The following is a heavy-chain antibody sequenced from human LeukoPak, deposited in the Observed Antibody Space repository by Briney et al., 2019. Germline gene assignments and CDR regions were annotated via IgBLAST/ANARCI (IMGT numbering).Heavy chain of an antibody. CDR1: GYTFTSYG. V-gene: IGHV1-2*02. CDR2: INPNSGGT. CDR3: ARDLSSGWYNP. J-gene: IGHJ5*02. D-gene: IGHD6-19*01. Sequence: ASVKVSCKASGYTFTSYGISWVRQAPGQGLEWMGWINPNSGGTNYAQKFQGRVTMTRDTSISTAYMELSRLRSDDTAVYYCARDLSSGWYNPWGQGTLVTVSS.